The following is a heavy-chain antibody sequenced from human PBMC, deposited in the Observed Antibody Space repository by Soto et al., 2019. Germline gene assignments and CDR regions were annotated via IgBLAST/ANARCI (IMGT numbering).Heavy chain of an antibody. J-gene: IGHJ6*02. V-gene: IGHV4-34*01. CDR2: INHSGST. CDR1: GGSFSGYY. D-gene: IGHD3-10*01. CDR3: ARGSPHYSTSYGMDV. Sequence: QVQLQQWGAGLLKPSETLSLTCAVYGGSFSGYYWSWIRQPPGKGLEWIGEINHSGSTNYNPSLKSRFTISVDTAKNQFSLKLSSVTAADTAVYYCARGSPHYSTSYGMDVWGQGTTVTVSS.